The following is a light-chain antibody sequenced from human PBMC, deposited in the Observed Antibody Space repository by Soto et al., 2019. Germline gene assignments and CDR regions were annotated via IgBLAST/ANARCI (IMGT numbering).Light chain of an antibody. CDR3: TSYTSSTTYF. CDR2: NVS. CDR1: TSDFNYYNS. J-gene: IGLJ1*01. V-gene: IGLV2-14*03. Sequence: QSALTQPASVSGSPGQSITISCTGTTSDFNYYNSVSWYQHHPGQAPKLMIYNVSNRPSGVSYRFSGSKSGNTASLTISGLQAEDEAEYYCTSYTSSTTYFFGTGTKVTVL.